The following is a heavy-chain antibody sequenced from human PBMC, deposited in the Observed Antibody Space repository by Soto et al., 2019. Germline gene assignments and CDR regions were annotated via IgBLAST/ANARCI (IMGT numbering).Heavy chain of an antibody. CDR1: GFTFSNYG. V-gene: IGHV3-30*18. CDR2: ISYDGDNK. Sequence: QVQLVESGGGVVQPGRSLRLSCAASGFTFSNYGMHWVRQAPGKGLEWVAVISYDGDNKYYADSVKGRFTISRDNSKNTLYLQMNSLRAEDTAVYYCAKDRGIAAAGNRSYFDYWGQGTLVTVSS. CDR3: AKDRGIAAAGNRSYFDY. D-gene: IGHD6-13*01. J-gene: IGHJ4*02.